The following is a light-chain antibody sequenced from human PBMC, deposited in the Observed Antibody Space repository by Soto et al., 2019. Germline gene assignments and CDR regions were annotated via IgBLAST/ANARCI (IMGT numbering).Light chain of an antibody. CDR3: QQVNGYPST. Sequence: QLTQAPFSLSASVHDRVTITCLASQGISSYLGWYQQKPGKAPNLLIYDTSTLHSGVPSRFSGGGSGTDFTLTIISLQPEDFATYYCQQVNGYPSTFGGGTNVDIK. J-gene: IGKJ4*01. CDR1: QGISSY. CDR2: DTS. V-gene: IGKV1-9*01.